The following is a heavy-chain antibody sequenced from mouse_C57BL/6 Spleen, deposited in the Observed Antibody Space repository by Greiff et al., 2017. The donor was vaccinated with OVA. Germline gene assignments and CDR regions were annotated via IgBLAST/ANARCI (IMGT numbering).Heavy chain of an antibody. CDR1: GFTFTGYW. CDR3: ARGGAARAGDD. V-gene: IGHV1-55*01. Sequence: VQLLQPGAELVKPGASVKMSCTASGFTFTGYWITWVKQRPGQGLEWIGNIYPGSGSTYYNDKFKGKATLTVDTSSSTAYMQLSSLTSEDSAVYYWARGGAARAGDDWGQGTTLTVSS. CDR2: IYPGSGST. J-gene: IGHJ2*01. D-gene: IGHD3-1*01.